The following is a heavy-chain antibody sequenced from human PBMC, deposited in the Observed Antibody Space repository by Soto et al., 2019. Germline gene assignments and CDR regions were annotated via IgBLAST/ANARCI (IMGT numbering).Heavy chain of an antibody. J-gene: IGHJ4*02. CDR2: ISAYNGNT. V-gene: IGHV1-18*01. Sequence: ASVKVSCKASGYTFTSYGISWVRQAPGQGLEWMGWISAYNGNTNYAQKLQGRVTMTTDTSTSTAYMELRSLRSDDTAVYYCARALDYYGSAKPSTVDYWGQGTLVTVSS. D-gene: IGHD3-10*01. CDR3: ARALDYYGSAKPSTVDY. CDR1: GYTFTSYG.